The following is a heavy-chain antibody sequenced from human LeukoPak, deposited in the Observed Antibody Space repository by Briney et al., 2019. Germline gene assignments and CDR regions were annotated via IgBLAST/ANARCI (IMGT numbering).Heavy chain of an antibody. D-gene: IGHD6-13*01. CDR1: GFTFRRYS. CDR3: VLGRSRSFHY. V-gene: IGHV3-21*01. CDR2: ISSSSSYF. J-gene: IGHJ4*02. Sequence: GGSLRLSCAASGFTFRRYSMHWLRQAPGKGLEPAASISSSSSYFYYADSVKGRFPISRDNANNSHYLQMNSRRAEDTAVYYCVLGRSRSFHYWGQPTQVTDSP.